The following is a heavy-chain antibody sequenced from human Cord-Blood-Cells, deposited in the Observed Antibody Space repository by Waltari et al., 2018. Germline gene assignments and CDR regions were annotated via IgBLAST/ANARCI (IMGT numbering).Heavy chain of an antibody. CDR2: IYYSGGP. CDR3: ARLAAAGNWFDP. D-gene: IGHD6-13*01. Sequence: QLQLQESGPGLVKPSETLSLTYTVSGGSISSSSYYWGWIRQPPGKGLEWMGSIYYSGGPYDTPSLNGRVTISVDTSTDQFSLKLSSVTAADTAVYYCARLAAAGNWFDPWGQGTLVTVSS. V-gene: IGHV4-39*01. CDR1: GGSISSSSYY. J-gene: IGHJ5*02.